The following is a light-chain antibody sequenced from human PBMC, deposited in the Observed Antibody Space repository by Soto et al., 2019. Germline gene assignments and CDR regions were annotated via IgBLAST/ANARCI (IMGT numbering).Light chain of an antibody. J-gene: IGKJ5*01. V-gene: IGKV3-20*01. CDR3: QQYGSSLWT. CDR1: QSVGPN. CDR2: GVS. Sequence: EIVLTQSPSTLSLSPVERATXSFRASQSVGPNLVWYQQKFGQAPRLLIYGVSTRATGVPARFSGSGSGTDFTLTISRLEPEDFAVYYCQQYGSSLWTLGQGTRLEIK.